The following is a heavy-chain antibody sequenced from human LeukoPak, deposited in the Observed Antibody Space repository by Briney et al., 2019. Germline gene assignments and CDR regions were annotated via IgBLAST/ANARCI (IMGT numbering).Heavy chain of an antibody. Sequence: PGESLRLSCAASGFTGSSNYMSWVRQAPGKGLEWVSVIYSGGSTYYADSVKGRFTISRDNSKNTLYLQMNSLRAEDTAVYYCAKRVWGSYRYTDYWGQGTLVTVSS. D-gene: IGHD3-16*02. CDR1: GFTGSSNY. CDR3: AKRVWGSYRYTDY. V-gene: IGHV3-53*01. J-gene: IGHJ4*02. CDR2: IYSGGST.